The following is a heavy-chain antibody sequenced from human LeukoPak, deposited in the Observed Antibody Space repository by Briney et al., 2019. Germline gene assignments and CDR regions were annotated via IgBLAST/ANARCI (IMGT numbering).Heavy chain of an antibody. Sequence: VASAKVSCKASGYTFTSYGISWVRQAPGQGLEWMGWISAYNGNTNYAQKLQGRVTMTTDTSTSTAYMELRSLRSDDTAVYYCARQSCGDCQFDPWGQGTLVTVSS. V-gene: IGHV1-18*01. CDR2: ISAYNGNT. J-gene: IGHJ5*02. CDR3: ARQSCGDCQFDP. CDR1: GYTFTSYG. D-gene: IGHD2-21*02.